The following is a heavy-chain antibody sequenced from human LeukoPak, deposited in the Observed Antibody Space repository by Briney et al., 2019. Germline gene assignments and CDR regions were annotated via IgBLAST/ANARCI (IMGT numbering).Heavy chain of an antibody. CDR3: AKDEEGVDAFDI. Sequence: PGGSLRLSCAASGFTFSSYVMHWVRQAPGKGLEWVAVIWYDGSTKYYADSVKGRFTISRDNSRNTLHLQMNSLRAEDTAVYFCAKDEEGVDAFDIWGQGTMVTVSS. D-gene: IGHD3-10*01. CDR1: GFTFSSYV. V-gene: IGHV3-33*06. J-gene: IGHJ3*02. CDR2: IWYDGSTK.